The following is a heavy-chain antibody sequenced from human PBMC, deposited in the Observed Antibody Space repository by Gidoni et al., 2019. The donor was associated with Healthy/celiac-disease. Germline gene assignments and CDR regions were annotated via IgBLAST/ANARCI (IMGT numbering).Heavy chain of an antibody. CDR3: AITNSFNY. V-gene: IGHV3-23*01. CDR2: VSDDGDDT. Sequence: EVQLLESGGILVQPGGSLRLSCAASGFTFNNYAMTWVRQTPGKGLAWVSTVSDDGDDTYYADSVKGRFTISRDNSKNTLYLQMTRLRVEDTAVYYCAITNSFNYWGRGTLVTVSS. J-gene: IGHJ4*02. D-gene: IGHD1-20*01. CDR1: GFTFNNYA.